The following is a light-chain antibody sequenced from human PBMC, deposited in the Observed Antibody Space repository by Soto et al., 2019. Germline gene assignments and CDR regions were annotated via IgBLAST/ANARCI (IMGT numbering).Light chain of an antibody. CDR1: QSLLHSNGYNY. J-gene: IGKJ1*01. CDR3: MQSLQTPWT. Sequence: DIVMTQSPLSLPVTPGEPASISCRSSQSLLHSNGYNYLDWYLQKPGQSPQLLIYLVSNRSSGVPDRFSVSGSGTDFTLKISRVEAEDVGFYYCMQSLQTPWTFGQGTKVEIK. CDR2: LVS. V-gene: IGKV2-28*01.